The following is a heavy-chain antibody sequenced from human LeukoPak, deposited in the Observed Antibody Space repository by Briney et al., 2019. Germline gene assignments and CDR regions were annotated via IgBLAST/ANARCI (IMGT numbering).Heavy chain of an antibody. V-gene: IGHV4-39*01. CDR1: GGSISSSSYY. CDR2: IYYSGST. Sequence: SSETLSLTCTVSGGSISSSSYYWGWIRQPPGKGLEWIGSIYYSGSTYYNPSLKSRVTISVDTSKNQFSLKLSSVTAADTAVYYCARSVGATLARYYFDYWGQGTLVTVSS. J-gene: IGHJ4*02. CDR3: ARSVGATLARYYFDY. D-gene: IGHD1-26*01.